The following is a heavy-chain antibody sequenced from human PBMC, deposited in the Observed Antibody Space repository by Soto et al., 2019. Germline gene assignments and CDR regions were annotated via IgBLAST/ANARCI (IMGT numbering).Heavy chain of an antibody. CDR3: ERTLWFGAQTNAFDI. CDR1: GFTFSSYW. Sequence: GGAQRVSCVVSGFTFSSYWMSWVRQAPGKGLEWVAKIKQDGSEKFYVDSLKGRLTISRDNAKNSLYLQMNGLRAEDTAIYYCERTLWFGAQTNAFDIWGQGTKITVSS. CDR2: IKQDGSEK. D-gene: IGHD3-10*01. J-gene: IGHJ3*02. V-gene: IGHV3-7*01.